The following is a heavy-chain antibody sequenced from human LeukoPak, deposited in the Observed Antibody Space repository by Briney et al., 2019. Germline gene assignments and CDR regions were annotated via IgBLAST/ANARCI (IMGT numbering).Heavy chain of an antibody. D-gene: IGHD5-12*01. CDR2: VSYSGTT. CDR3: ARNNVDVVGTRIYDYYGMDV. Sequence: SETLSLTCTVFGGSISLYYWTWIRQPPGKGLEWIGYVSYSGTTTYNLSLQSRVTISVDTSKNQFSLRLSSVTAADTAVYYCARNNVDVVGTRIYDYYGMDVWGQGTTVTVSS. J-gene: IGHJ6*02. V-gene: IGHV4-59*01. CDR1: GGSISLYY.